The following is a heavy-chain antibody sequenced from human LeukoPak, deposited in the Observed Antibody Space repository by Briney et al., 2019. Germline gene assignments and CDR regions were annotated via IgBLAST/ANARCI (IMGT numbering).Heavy chain of an antibody. CDR2: IKQDGSEI. V-gene: IGHV3-7*01. D-gene: IGHD6-19*01. J-gene: IGHJ3*02. CDR3: AKDNGRQWLVRGTDAFDI. Sequence: GGSLRLSCAASGFTFSSYWMSWVRQAPGKGLEWVANIKQDGSEIYYVDSVKGRFTISRDNAKNSLYLQMNSLRAEDTAVYYCAKDNGRQWLVRGTDAFDIWGQGTMVTVSS. CDR1: GFTFSSYW.